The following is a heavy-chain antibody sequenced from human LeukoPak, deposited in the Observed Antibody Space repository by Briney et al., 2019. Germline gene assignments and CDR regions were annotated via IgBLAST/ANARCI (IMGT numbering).Heavy chain of an antibody. V-gene: IGHV5-51*01. CDR3: ARLRYGDTSDAFDI. CDR1: GYIFARYW. Sequence: KPGGSLEISWKGSGYIFARYWIGGGRQLPGKGGQWMGIIYPGDSETKYRPSFQGQVTISDDQSISTGCRQGSSLKASATAMYYCARLRYGDTSDAFDIWGQGTMVTVSS. D-gene: IGHD4-17*01. J-gene: IGHJ3*02. CDR2: IYPGDSET.